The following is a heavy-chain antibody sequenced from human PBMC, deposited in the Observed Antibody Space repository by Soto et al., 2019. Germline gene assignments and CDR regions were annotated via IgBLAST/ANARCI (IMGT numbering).Heavy chain of an antibody. CDR2: FDPEDGET. D-gene: IGHD6-19*01. J-gene: IGHJ4*02. V-gene: IGHV1-24*01. Sequence: GASVKVSCKVSGYTLTELSMHWVRQAPGKGLEWMGGFDPEDGETIYAQKFQGRVTMTEDTSTDTAYMELSSLRSEDTAVYYCATDQQHSSGWSYYFDYWGQGTLVTVSS. CDR3: ATDQQHSSGWSYYFDY. CDR1: GYTLTELS.